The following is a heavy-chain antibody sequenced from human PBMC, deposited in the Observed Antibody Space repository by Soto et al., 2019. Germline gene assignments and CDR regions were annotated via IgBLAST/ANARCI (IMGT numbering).Heavy chain of an antibody. CDR1: GFTFSSYA. CDR2: ISGSGGST. Sequence: GGSLRLSCAASGFTFSSYAMSWVRQAPGKGLEWVSAISGSGGSTYYADSVKGRFTISRDNSKNTLYLQMNSLRAEDTAVYYCAKSTGSGYDLEGDAFDIWGQGTMVTVSS. D-gene: IGHD5-12*01. J-gene: IGHJ3*02. CDR3: AKSTGSGYDLEGDAFDI. V-gene: IGHV3-23*01.